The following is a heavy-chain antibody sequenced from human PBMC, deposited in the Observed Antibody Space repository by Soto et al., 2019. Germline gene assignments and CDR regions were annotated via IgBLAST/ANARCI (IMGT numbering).Heavy chain of an antibody. CDR3: ARSEYSSSWPPVALDY. CDR1: GGSISSYY. Sequence: PSETLSLTCTVSGGSISSYYWSWIRQPPGKGLEWIGYIYYSGSTNYNPSLKSRVTISVDTSKNQFSLKLSSVTAADTAVYYCARSEYSSSWPPVALDYWGQGTLVTVSS. V-gene: IGHV4-59*01. D-gene: IGHD6-6*01. CDR2: IYYSGST. J-gene: IGHJ4*02.